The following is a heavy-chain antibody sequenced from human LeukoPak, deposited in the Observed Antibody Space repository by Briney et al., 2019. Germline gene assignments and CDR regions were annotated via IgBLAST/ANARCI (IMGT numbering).Heavy chain of an antibody. D-gene: IGHD4-11*01. CDR3: AKSKSPHPMDYIFDF. CDR2: ITNDGSII. J-gene: IGHJ4*02. CDR1: GFSFSSYG. V-gene: IGHV3-30*18. Sequence: AGGSLRLSCAASGFSFSSYGMHWVRQAPGKGLEWVAVITNDGSIIKYGDSVKGRFTISRDNSKNTLYVQMNSLRTDDAAVYYCAKSKSPHPMDYIFDFWGQGTLVTVSS.